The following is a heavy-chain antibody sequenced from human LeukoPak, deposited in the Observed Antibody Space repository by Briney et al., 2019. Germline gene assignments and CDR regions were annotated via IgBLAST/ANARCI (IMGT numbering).Heavy chain of an antibody. CDR2: ISYDGSNK. D-gene: IGHD2-15*01. V-gene: IGHV3-30*18. CDR1: GFTFSSYG. CDR3: AKGQGYCSGGSCYSGDD. J-gene: IGHJ4*02. Sequence: GGSLRLSCAASGFTFSSYGMHWVRQAPGKGLEWVAVISYDGSNKYYADSVKGRFTISRDNSKNTLYLQMNSLRAEDTAVYYCAKGQGYCSGGSCYSGDDWGQGTLVTVSS.